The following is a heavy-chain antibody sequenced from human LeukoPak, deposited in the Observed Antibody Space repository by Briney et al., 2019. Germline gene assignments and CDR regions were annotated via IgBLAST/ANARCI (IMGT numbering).Heavy chain of an antibody. CDR1: GFTFSSYS. CDR2: ISSSSSTI. V-gene: IGHV3-48*01. Sequence: PGGSLRLSCAASGFTFSSYSMNWVRQAPGKGLEWVSYISSSSSTIYYADSVKGRFTISRDNAKNSLYLQMNSLRAEDTAVYYCARDQYYYGSGSYYQFNWFDPWGQGTLVTVSS. J-gene: IGHJ5*02. CDR3: ARDQYYYGSGSYYQFNWFDP. D-gene: IGHD3-10*01.